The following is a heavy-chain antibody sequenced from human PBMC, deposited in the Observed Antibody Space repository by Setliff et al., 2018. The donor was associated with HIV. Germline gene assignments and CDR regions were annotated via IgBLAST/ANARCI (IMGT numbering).Heavy chain of an antibody. D-gene: IGHD1-7*01. CDR3: VRHPREEPQRNYKFDS. CDR1: GGSISTSNYY. V-gene: IGHV4-61*05. CDR2: IHTRGSI. Sequence: SETLSLTCTVSGGSISTSNYYWGWIRQPPGKGLEWIGYIHTRGSINYIPSLKTRATVSLDTSKNQFFLRLTSVTAADTAIYYCVRHPREEPQRNYKFDSWGQGMLVTVSS. J-gene: IGHJ4*02.